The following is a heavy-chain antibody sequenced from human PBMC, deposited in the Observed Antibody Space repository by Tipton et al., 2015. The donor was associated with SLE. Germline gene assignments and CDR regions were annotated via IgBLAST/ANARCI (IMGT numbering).Heavy chain of an antibody. CDR1: GYGFSNHW. CDR3: ATPSSPGGFGSGRLAN. D-gene: IGHD3-10*01. Sequence: QLVQSGPEVKKPGESLRISCEASGYGFSNHWISWVRQMPGKGLEWMARIDPSDSYTNYRPSFEGHVTISVDRSINTAYLQWSSLKASDSGMYYCATPSSPGGFGSGRLANWGQGTLVNVSS. J-gene: IGHJ4*02. V-gene: IGHV5-10-1*01. CDR2: IDPSDSYT.